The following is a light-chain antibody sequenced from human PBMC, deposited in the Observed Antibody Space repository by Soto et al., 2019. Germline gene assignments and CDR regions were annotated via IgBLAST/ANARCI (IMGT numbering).Light chain of an antibody. CDR2: DVS. J-gene: IGLJ3*02. V-gene: IGLV2-11*01. CDR1: SSDVGGYNF. CDR3: CSYAGSYTLV. Sequence: QSALTQPRSVSGSPGQSVTISCTGTSSDVGGYNFVSWYQHHPGKAPKLMIYDVSKRPSGVPDRFSGSKSVSTASLTISGLQAEDEADYYCCSYAGSYTLVFGGGTKVTVL.